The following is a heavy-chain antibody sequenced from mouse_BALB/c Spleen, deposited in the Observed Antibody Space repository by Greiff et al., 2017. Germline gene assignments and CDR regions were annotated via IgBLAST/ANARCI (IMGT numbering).Heavy chain of an antibody. CDR2: ISYSGST. J-gene: IGHJ2*01. D-gene: IGHD1-3*01. CDR1: GYSFTSCY. CDR3: ARYDNVFDY. V-gene: IGHV3-8*02. Sequence: EVQLVESGPRLVKPSQTLSITCTVTGYSFTSCYLHWVRKFPGNKLEYMGYISYSGSTYYNPSFISRISITRDTSKTQYYLQLNPVTTEDTATYYCARYDNVFDYWGQGTTLTVSS.